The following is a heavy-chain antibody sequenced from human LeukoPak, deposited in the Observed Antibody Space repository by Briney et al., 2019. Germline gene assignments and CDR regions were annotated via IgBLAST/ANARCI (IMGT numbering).Heavy chain of an antibody. D-gene: IGHD4-17*01. V-gene: IGHV3-21*01. Sequence: GGSLRLSCAASGFTFSGYSMNWVRQAPGKGLEWVSSITRSSADVYYADSVKGRFTISRDNAKNSLYLQMNGLRAEDTAVYYCAKPPTVYYYYYGIDVWGQGTTVTVSS. CDR3: AKPPTVYYYYYGIDV. CDR1: GFTFSGYS. CDR2: ITRSSADV. J-gene: IGHJ6*02.